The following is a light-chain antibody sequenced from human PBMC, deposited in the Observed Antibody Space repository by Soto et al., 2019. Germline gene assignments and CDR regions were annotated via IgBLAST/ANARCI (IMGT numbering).Light chain of an antibody. Sequence: DIQMTQSPSSLSASVGDRVTITCRASQTISTYLNWYQQNPGKAPKLLIYAASNLQCGVPTRFSGSGSGTDVTHTFNRLRPEDLATCYCQHSFTTRDAFGQGTMLQI. J-gene: IGKJ2*01. V-gene: IGKV1-39*01. CDR2: AAS. CDR3: QHSFTTRDA. CDR1: QTISTY.